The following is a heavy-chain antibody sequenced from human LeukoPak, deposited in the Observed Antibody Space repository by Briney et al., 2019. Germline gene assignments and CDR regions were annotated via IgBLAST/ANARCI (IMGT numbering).Heavy chain of an antibody. CDR1: GFTFKNYG. Sequence: PGGSLRLSCAASGFTFKNYGMTWVRQAPGKGLEWVSTISGGGGSTFYADSVKGRFTISRDNSKNTLYLQMNSLRAEDTAIYYCAKNGKDNYDMFFDYWGQGTLVTVS. J-gene: IGHJ4*02. CDR3: AKNGKDNYDMFFDY. CDR2: ISGGGGST. D-gene: IGHD3-9*01. V-gene: IGHV3-23*01.